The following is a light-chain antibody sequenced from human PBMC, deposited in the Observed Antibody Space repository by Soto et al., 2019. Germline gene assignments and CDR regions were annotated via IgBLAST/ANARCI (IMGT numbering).Light chain of an antibody. CDR3: QQRSNWPPVT. V-gene: IGKV3-11*01. CDR1: QSINRH. J-gene: IGKJ4*01. CDR2: DAS. Sequence: EIVLTQSPGTLSLSPGERATLSCRASQSINRHLAWYRQKPGQAPRLLIYDASNRATGIPARFSGSGSGTDFTLTISSLEPEDFGVYYCQQRSNWPPVTFGGGTKVDI.